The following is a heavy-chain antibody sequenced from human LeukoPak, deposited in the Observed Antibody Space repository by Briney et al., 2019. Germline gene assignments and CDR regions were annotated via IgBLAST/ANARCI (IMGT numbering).Heavy chain of an antibody. J-gene: IGHJ4*02. CDR3: ARGLNDYGDSNYYFDQ. CDR1: GFTFGDDG. CDR2: IRKKAYGETT. V-gene: IGHV3-49*03. D-gene: IGHD4-17*01. Sequence: HPGGSLRLSCTASGFTFGDDGWSWFRLAPGKGLEWICLIRKKAYGETTEYAASVRGRYTIPRDDAKSIAYLQMNSLKTEDTALYYCARGLNDYGDSNYYFDQWGQGTLVTVSS.